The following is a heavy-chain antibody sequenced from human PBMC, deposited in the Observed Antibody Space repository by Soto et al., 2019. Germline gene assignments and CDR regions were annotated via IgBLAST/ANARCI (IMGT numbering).Heavy chain of an antibody. Sequence: HPGGSLRLSCAASGFIFSIYAMIWVRQAPGKGLEWVSTISGSGDRTYYADSVKGRFTISRDNSKNTLYLQMNSLRAEDTAIYYCYYYDSSDYGYKWLDPWGQGTLVTVSS. J-gene: IGHJ5*02. CDR1: GFIFSIYA. D-gene: IGHD3-22*01. CDR3: YYYDSSDYGYKWLDP. CDR2: ISGSGDRT. V-gene: IGHV3-23*01.